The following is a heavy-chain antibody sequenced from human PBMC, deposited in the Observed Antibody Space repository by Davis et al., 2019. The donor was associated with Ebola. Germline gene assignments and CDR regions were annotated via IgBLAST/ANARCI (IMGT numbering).Heavy chain of an antibody. Sequence: GESLKISCAASGFTFSSYAMHWVRQAPGKGLEYVSAISSNGGSTYYANSVKGRFTISRDNSKNTLYLQMGSLRAEDMAVYYCARATGMDVWGKGTTVTVSS. V-gene: IGHV3-64*01. CDR3: ARATGMDV. CDR2: ISSNGGST. CDR1: GFTFSSYA. D-gene: IGHD4-17*01. J-gene: IGHJ6*04.